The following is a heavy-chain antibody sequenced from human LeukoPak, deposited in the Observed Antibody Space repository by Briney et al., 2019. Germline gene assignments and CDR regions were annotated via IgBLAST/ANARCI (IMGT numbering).Heavy chain of an antibody. Sequence: GGSLRLSCAASGFTFSSYAMSWVRQAPGKGLEWVSAISGSGGSTYYADSVKGRFTISRDNSKNTLYLQMNSLRAEDTAVYYCAKENHRGCSSTSCYPVWFDPWGQGTLVTVSS. CDR1: GFTFSSYA. J-gene: IGHJ5*02. CDR2: ISGSGGST. V-gene: IGHV3-23*01. D-gene: IGHD2-2*01. CDR3: AKENHRGCSSTSCYPVWFDP.